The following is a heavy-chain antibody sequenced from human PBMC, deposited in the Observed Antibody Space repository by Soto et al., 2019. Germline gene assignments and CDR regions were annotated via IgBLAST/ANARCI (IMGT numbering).Heavy chain of an antibody. CDR3: AREDSIIIPALSDF. V-gene: IGHV3-21*01. J-gene: IGHJ4*02. D-gene: IGHD2-2*01. CDR1: GFAFNNYG. Sequence: GGSLRLSCTVSGFAFNNYGINWVRQAPGKGLEWVSSISKSDYTYYSDSVKGRFTISRDNAKNSVSLQMNTLRVEDTAVYYCAREDSIIIPALSDFWGQGTLVTVSS. CDR2: ISKSDYT.